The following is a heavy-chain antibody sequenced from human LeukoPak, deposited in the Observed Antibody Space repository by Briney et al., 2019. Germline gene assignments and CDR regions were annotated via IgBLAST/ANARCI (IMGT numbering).Heavy chain of an antibody. CDR1: GFTFSSYA. Sequence: GGSLRLSCAASGFTFSSYAMSWVRQAPGKGLEWVLAISGSGGSTYYADSVKGRFTISRDNSNNTLYLQMNSLRAEDTAVYYCAKSPRGATTFDYWGQGTLVTVSS. CDR2: ISGSGGST. J-gene: IGHJ4*02. CDR3: AKSPRGATTFDY. D-gene: IGHD1-14*01. V-gene: IGHV3-23*01.